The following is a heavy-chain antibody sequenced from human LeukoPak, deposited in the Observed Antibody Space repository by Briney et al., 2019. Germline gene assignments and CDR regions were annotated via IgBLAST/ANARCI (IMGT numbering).Heavy chain of an antibody. Sequence: SETLSLTCTVSGGSISSSDDYWGWIRQPPGKGLEWIGSIYYSGSTYYNPSLKSRVTISVDTSKNQFSLKLTSVTAADTAVYYCVGDSSSWTSWFDPWGQGTLVTVSS. CDR2: IYYSGST. V-gene: IGHV4-39*07. CDR3: VGDSSSWTSWFDP. D-gene: IGHD6-13*01. CDR1: GGSISSSDDY. J-gene: IGHJ5*02.